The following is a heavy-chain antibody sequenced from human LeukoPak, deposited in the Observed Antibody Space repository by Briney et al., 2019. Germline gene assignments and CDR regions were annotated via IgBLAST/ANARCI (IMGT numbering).Heavy chain of an antibody. D-gene: IGHD6-13*01. CDR2: INQGGTEK. Sequence: PGGSLRLSCAASGFAFSTYWMNWVRQAPGKGLERVASINQGGTEKYYLDSVKGRFTISRDNAKNSLDLQMNSLRAEDAAVYYCVRDGRADGLYFDLWGQGTLVTVSS. CDR3: VRDGRADGLYFDL. J-gene: IGHJ4*02. CDR1: GFAFSTYW. V-gene: IGHV3-7*01.